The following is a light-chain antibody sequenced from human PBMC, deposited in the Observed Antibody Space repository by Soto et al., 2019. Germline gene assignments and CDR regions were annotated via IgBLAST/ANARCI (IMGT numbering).Light chain of an antibody. CDR1: DISDYHY. CDR3: STSHA. J-gene: IGLJ1*01. Sequence: QSVLTQPASVSGSPGQSITISCTGSDISDYHYVSWYQQYPGKAPKLMIYEVSNRPSGVSHRFSGSKSGNTASLTISGLQAEDEADYYCSTSHAFATGTKLTVL. V-gene: IGLV2-14*01. CDR2: EVS.